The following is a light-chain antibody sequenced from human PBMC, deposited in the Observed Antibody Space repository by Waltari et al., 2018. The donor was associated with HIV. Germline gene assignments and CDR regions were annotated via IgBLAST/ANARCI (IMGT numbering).Light chain of an antibody. CDR2: TDK. J-gene: IGLJ2*01. V-gene: IGLV1-44*01. CDR3: SAWDDSLRGPV. Sequence: QSVLTQPPSASGTPGQRVTISCSGGSSHIDGCTVNWYQQTPGTAPQLLIFTDKQRPSGVPDRFSGSKSGTSASLAISGLQSEDEADYYCSAWDDSLRGPVFGGGTKLTVL. CDR1: SSHIDGCT.